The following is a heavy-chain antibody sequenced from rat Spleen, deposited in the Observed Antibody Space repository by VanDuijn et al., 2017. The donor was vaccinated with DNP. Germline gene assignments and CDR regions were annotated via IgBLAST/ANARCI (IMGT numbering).Heavy chain of an antibody. Sequence: EVQLVESGGGLVQPGRSMKLSCAASGFTFSNYYMAWVRQAPTKGLEWVASISTGGGNTYYRDSVKGRFTISRDNAKSTLYLQMDSLRSEDTATYYCARHHGQLYTYYFDYWGQGVMVTVSS. D-gene: IGHD1-2*01. V-gene: IGHV5-25*01. CDR3: ARHHGQLYTYYFDY. CDR2: ISTGGGNT. J-gene: IGHJ2*01. CDR1: GFTFSNYY.